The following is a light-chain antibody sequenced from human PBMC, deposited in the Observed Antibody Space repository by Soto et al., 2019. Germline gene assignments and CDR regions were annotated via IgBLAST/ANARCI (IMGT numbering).Light chain of an antibody. CDR2: DAS. Sequence: EIVMTQSPATLSVSPGERATLSCRASQSVGNNLAWYQQRPGQAPRLLINDASTRAPGIPARFSGSGSGTEFTLTISSLQSEDFAVYSCQRYSNWPRTFGQGTKVDIK. J-gene: IGKJ1*01. CDR3: QRYSNWPRT. CDR1: QSVGNN. V-gene: IGKV3-15*01.